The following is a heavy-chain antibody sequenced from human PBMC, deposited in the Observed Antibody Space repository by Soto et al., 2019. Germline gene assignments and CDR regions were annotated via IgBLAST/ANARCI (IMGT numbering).Heavy chain of an antibody. V-gene: IGHV1-69*02. J-gene: IGHJ4*02. CDR1: GGTFSSYT. Sequence: QVQLVQSGAEVKKPGSSVKVSCKASGGTFSSYTISWVRQAPGQGLEWMGRIIPILGIANYAQKFQGRVTITADKSTSTAHMELSSLRSEDTAVYYCARGTVTTPLSTFFDYWGQGTLVTVSS. CDR2: IIPILGIA. D-gene: IGHD4-17*01. CDR3: ARGTVTTPLSTFFDY.